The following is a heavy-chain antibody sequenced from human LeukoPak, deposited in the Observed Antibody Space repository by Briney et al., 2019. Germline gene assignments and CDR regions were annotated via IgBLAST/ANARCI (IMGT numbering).Heavy chain of an antibody. CDR3: AKLLSGSPYRPFDY. Sequence: GGSLRLSCAASGFTFDDYGMSWVRQAPGKGLEWVSAISGSGGSTYYADSVKGRFTISRDNSKNTLYLQMNSLRAEDTAVYYCAKLLSGSPYRPFDYWGQGTLVTVSS. D-gene: IGHD1-26*01. J-gene: IGHJ4*02. CDR1: GFTFDDYG. CDR2: ISGSGGST. V-gene: IGHV3-23*01.